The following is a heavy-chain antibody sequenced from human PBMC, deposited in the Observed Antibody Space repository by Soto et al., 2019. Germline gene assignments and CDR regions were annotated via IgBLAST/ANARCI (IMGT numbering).Heavy chain of an antibody. Sequence: EVQLVQSGGGLVQPGGSLRLSCAASGFTFTSFSINWVRQAPGKGLEWVSFISSSGSTIYYADSVKGRFSISRDNAKNSLYLQMNSLRDEDTAVYYCARDHNDLWSGYPDYWCQGTLVTVSS. D-gene: IGHD3-3*01. CDR3: ARDHNDLWSGYPDY. CDR1: GFTFTSFS. CDR2: ISSSGSTI. J-gene: IGHJ4*02. V-gene: IGHV3-48*02.